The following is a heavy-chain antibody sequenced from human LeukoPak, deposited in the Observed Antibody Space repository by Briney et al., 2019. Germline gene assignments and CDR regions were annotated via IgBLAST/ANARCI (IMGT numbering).Heavy chain of an antibody. CDR1: GFTFSSYA. CDR2: ISSSSSTI. D-gene: IGHD2-15*01. V-gene: IGHV3-48*01. CDR3: ARDLSMAYCSGGSCSLGAFDI. Sequence: GGSLRLSCAASGFTFSSYAMSWVRQAPGKGLEWVSYISSSSSTIYYADSVKGRFTISRDNAKNSLYLQMNSLRAEDTAVYYCARDLSMAYCSGGSCSLGAFDIWGQGTMVTVSS. J-gene: IGHJ3*02.